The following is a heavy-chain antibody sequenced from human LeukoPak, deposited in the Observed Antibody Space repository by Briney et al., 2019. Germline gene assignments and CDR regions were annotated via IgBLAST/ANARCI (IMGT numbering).Heavy chain of an antibody. D-gene: IGHD6-19*01. V-gene: IGHV1-18*01. J-gene: IGHJ4*02. CDR2: ISAYNGNT. CDR1: GYTFTSSA. CDR3: AGGGSGWYYFDY. Sequence: ASVKVSCKASGYTFTSSAMNWVRQAPGQGLEWMGWISAYNGNTNYAQKLQGRVTMTTDTSTSTAYMELRSLRSDDTAVYYCAGGGSGWYYFDYWGQGTLVTVSS.